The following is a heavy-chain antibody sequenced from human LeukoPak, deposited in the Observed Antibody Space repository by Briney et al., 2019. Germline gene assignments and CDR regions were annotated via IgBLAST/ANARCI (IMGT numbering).Heavy chain of an antibody. CDR3: AKGGADDWGES. CDR2: LSGDGYYA. D-gene: IGHD7-27*01. J-gene: IGHJ5*02. V-gene: IGHV3-23*01. Sequence: GGSLRLSCAASGFTFSNCAMSWVRQAPGKGLEWVSALSGDGYYAYYIDSVKGRFTTSRDNSKGTLFLQMNSLRAEDTAMYYCAKGGADDWGESWGQGTLVTVSS. CDR1: GFTFSNCA.